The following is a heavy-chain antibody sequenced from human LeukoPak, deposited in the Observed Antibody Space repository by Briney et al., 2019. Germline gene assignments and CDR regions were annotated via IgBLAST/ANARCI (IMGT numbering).Heavy chain of an antibody. CDR2: ISAYNGNT. CDR3: ARAPDSDCSGGSCYPYYFDY. J-gene: IGHJ4*02. D-gene: IGHD2-15*01. V-gene: IGHV1-18*01. Sequence: ASVKVSCKASGYTFTSCGISWVRQAPGQGLEWMGWISAYNGNTNYAQKLQGRVTMTTDTSTSTAYMELRSLRSDDTAVYYCARAPDSDCSGGSCYPYYFDYWGQGTLVTVSS. CDR1: GYTFTSCG.